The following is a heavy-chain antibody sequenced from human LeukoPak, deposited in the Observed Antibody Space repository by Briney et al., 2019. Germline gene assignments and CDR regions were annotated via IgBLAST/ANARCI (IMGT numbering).Heavy chain of an antibody. V-gene: IGHV3-20*04. CDR1: GFTFDDYG. J-gene: IGHJ6*03. D-gene: IGHD3-3*01. CDR3: ARDTFGVVIGYMDV. CDR2: INWNGGST. Sequence: GGSLTLSCAASGFTFDDYGMSWVRHAPGGGLEWVSGINWNGGSTVYTDSVKGRFTISRDNAKNSLYLQMNSLRAEDTALYYCARDTFGVVIGYMDVWGKGTTVTVSS.